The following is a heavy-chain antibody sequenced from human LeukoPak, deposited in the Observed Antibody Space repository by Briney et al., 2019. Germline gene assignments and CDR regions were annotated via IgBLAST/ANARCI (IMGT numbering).Heavy chain of an antibody. CDR1: GFTFSSYS. Sequence: GGSLRLSCAASGFTFSSYSMNRVRQAPGKGLEWVSSISSSSSYIYYADSVKGRFTISRDNAKNSLYLQMNSLRAEDTAVYYCAKGRIAARPYYFDYWGQGTLVTVSS. CDR2: ISSSSSYI. CDR3: AKGRIAARPYYFDY. J-gene: IGHJ4*02. D-gene: IGHD6-6*01. V-gene: IGHV3-21*01.